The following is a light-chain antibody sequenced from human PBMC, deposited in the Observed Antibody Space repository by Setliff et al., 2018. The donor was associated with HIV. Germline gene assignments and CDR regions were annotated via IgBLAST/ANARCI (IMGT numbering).Light chain of an antibody. CDR1: NIGSKT. J-gene: IGLJ2*01. CDR3: QVWDTNSDNPV. CDR2: DNS. Sequence: SYELTQPPSVSVAPGKTARMTCGGDNIGSKTVYWHQQKPGQAPVLVVYDNSERPSGIPERFSGSNSGNAATLTVSRVEAGDEADFYCQVWDTNSDNPVFGGGTKVTVL. V-gene: IGLV3-21*03.